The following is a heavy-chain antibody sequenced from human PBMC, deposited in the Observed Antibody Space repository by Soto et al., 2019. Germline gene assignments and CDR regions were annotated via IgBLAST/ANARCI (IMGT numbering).Heavy chain of an antibody. CDR3: ARDPYSGYEMGFDIDY. D-gene: IGHD5-12*01. V-gene: IGHV4-59*02. CDR2: IYYSGST. CDR1: GGSVSTYY. J-gene: IGHJ4*02. Sequence: SETLSLTCTVSGGSVSTYYWSWIRQPPGKGLEWIAYIYYSGSTNYNPSLKSRVTISVDTSKNSVYLQMNNLRAEDTAVYYCARDPYSGYEMGFDIDYWGQGTLVTVSS.